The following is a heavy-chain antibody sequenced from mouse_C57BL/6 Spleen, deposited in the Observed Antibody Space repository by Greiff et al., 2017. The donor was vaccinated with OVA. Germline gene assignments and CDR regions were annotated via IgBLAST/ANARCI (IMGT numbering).Heavy chain of an antibody. D-gene: IGHD1-1*01. V-gene: IGHV1-26*01. CDR3: ARPYYYGSSNWYFDV. J-gene: IGHJ1*03. CDR1: GYTFTDYY. Sequence: EVQLQQSGPELVKPGASVKRAVKSSGYTFTDYYMNWVKQSHGKSLEWIGDINPNNGGTSYNQKFKGKATLTVDKSSSTAYMELRSLTSEDSAVYYCARPYYYGSSNWYFDVWGTGTTVTVSS. CDR2: INPNNGGT.